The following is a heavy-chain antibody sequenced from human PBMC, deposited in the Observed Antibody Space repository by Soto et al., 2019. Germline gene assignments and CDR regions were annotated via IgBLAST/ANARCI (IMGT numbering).Heavy chain of an antibody. Sequence: EVQLVESGGGLVQPGGSLRLSCVASGFTFSTYSMSWVRQAPGRGLEWISYISGSGSTIYDADSVKGRFTISRDNAKNSLYLQMNSLRDEDTAAYYCARGMVLEGSFIEWYFDLWGRGTQVTVSS. J-gene: IGHJ2*01. D-gene: IGHD3-3*01. CDR2: ISGSGSTI. CDR1: GFTFSTYS. CDR3: ARGMVLEGSFIEWYFDL. V-gene: IGHV3-48*02.